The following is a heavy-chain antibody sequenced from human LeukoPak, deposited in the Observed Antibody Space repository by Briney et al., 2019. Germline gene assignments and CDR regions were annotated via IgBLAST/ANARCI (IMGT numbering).Heavy chain of an antibody. D-gene: IGHD1-26*01. CDR1: GFTVSSNY. V-gene: IGHV3-53*01. CDR3: ARERGRGRDSPWFDY. CDR2: IYSGGST. J-gene: IGHJ4*02. Sequence: PGGSLRLSCAASGFTVSSNYMSWVRQAPGEGLEWVSVIYSGGSTYYADSVKGRFTISRDNSKNTLYLQMNSLRAEDTAVYYCARERGRGRDSPWFDYWGQGTLVTVSS.